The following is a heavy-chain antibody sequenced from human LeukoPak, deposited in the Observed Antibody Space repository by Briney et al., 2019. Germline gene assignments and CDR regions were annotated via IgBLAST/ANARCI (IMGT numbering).Heavy chain of an antibody. CDR2: ISGSGGST. Sequence: GGSLRLSCAASGFTFSSYAMSWVRQAPGKGLEWVSAISGSGGSTYYADSVKGRFTISRDNSKNTLYLQMNSLRAEDTALYYCAKDALGGYNHWYFDLWGRGTLVTVSS. CDR3: AKDALGGYNHWYFDL. D-gene: IGHD3-22*01. CDR1: GFTFSSYA. V-gene: IGHV3-23*01. J-gene: IGHJ2*01.